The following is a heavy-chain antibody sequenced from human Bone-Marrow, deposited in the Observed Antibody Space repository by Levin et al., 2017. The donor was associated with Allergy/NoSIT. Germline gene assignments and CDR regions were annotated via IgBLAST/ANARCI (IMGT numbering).Heavy chain of an antibody. CDR1: GFTFSSYS. J-gene: IGHJ6*03. D-gene: IGHD5-24*01. Sequence: GESLKISCAASGFTFSSYSMNWVRQAPGKGLECVAYITSSSSSIYYADSVKGRFTISRDNAKNSLYLQMNRLRAEDTAVYYCARPPARGMGDYYYYMDGWGKGTTVTVSS. V-gene: IGHV3-48*04. CDR2: ITSSSSSI. CDR3: ARPPARGMGDYYYYMDG.